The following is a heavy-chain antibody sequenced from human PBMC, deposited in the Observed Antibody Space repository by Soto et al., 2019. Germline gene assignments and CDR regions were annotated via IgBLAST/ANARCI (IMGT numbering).Heavy chain of an antibody. CDR2: MNPNSGNT. CDR3: AKSGDYYYGMDV. D-gene: IGHD3-10*01. CDR1: GYTFTSYY. Sequence: ASVKVSCKASGYTFTSYYINWVLQATGQGLEWMRWMNPNSGNTGYAQKFQGRVTMTRNTSISTAYMELSSLRSEDTAVYYCAKSGDYYYGMDVWGQGTTVTVSS. V-gene: IGHV1-8*01. J-gene: IGHJ6*02.